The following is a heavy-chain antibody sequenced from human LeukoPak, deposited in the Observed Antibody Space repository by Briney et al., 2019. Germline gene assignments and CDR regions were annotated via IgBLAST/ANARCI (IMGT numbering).Heavy chain of an antibody. CDR2: IIPILGIA. CDR3: ASTTSSGWSKLYYYYYMDV. V-gene: IGHV1-69*04. D-gene: IGHD6-19*01. Sequence: SVKVSCKASGGTFSSYAISWVRQAPGQGLEWMGRIIPILGIANYAQKFQGRVTITTDESTSTAYMELSSLRSEDTAVYYCASTTSSGWSKLYYYYYMDVWGKGTTVTVSS. J-gene: IGHJ6*03. CDR1: GGTFSSYA.